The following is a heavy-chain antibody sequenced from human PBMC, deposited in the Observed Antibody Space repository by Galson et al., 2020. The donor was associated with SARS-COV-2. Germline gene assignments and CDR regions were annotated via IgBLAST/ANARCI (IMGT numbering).Heavy chain of an antibody. CDR2: ISGSGGST. V-gene: IGHV3-23*01. CDR1: GFTFSSYA. CDR3: ANGEYCGGDCYGGHYYYGMDV. D-gene: IGHD2-21*01. J-gene: IGHJ6*02. Sequence: GGSLRLSCAASGFTFSSYAMSWVRQAPGKGLEWVSAISGSGGSTYYADSVKGRFTISRDNSKNTLYLQMNSLRAEDTAVYYCANGEYCGGDCYGGHYYYGMDVWGQGTTVTVSS.